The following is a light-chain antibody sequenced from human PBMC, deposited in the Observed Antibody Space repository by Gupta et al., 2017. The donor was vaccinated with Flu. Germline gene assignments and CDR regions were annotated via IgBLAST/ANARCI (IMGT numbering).Light chain of an antibody. CDR2: GAS. V-gene: IGKV3-15*01. CDR1: QSVSSN. J-gene: IGKJ5*01. CDR3: QQYNNWPSA. Sequence: EIVLTQSPATLCVPPGERATLSCRASQSVSSNLAWYQQKPGQAPRLLLYGASTRATGIPARFSGSGSGTEVTLTISSLQSEDFAVYYCQQYNNWPSAFDQGTRLEIK.